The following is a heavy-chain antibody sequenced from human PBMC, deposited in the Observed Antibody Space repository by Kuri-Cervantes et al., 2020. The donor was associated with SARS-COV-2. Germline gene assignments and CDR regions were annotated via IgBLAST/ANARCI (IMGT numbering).Heavy chain of an antibody. V-gene: IGHV3-23*01. J-gene: IGHJ5*02. CDR3: AKDLTFVGAAPAVIRATKALPIT. D-gene: IGHD2-2*02. CDR2: ISGSGGST. Sequence: GESLKISCAASGFTFSSYAMSWVRQAPGKGLEWVSAISGSGGSTYYADSVKGRFTISRDNSKHTLYLQMNSLRAEDTAVYYCAKDLTFVGAAPAVIRATKALPITWGQGTLVTVSS. CDR1: GFTFSSYA.